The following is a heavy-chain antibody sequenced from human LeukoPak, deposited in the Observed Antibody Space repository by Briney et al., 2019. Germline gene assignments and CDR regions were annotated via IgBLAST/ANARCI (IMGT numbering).Heavy chain of an antibody. Sequence: SETLSLTCTVSGGSISSYYWSWIRRPPRKGLEWIGYIYYSGSTNYNPSLKSRVTISVDTSKNQFSLKLSSVTAADTAVYYCARQPLVATYFFDYWGQGTLVTVSS. D-gene: IGHD5-12*01. J-gene: IGHJ4*02. CDR2: IYYSGST. CDR3: ARQPLVATYFFDY. V-gene: IGHV4-59*01. CDR1: GGSISSYY.